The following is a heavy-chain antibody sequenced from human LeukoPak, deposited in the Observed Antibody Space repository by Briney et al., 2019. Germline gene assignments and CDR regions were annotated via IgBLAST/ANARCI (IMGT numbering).Heavy chain of an antibody. J-gene: IGHJ3*02. CDR1: GGSFSGYY. CDR2: INHSGST. CDR3: ARVLVYDAFDI. D-gene: IGHD1-14*01. V-gene: IGHV4-34*01. Sequence: SETLSLTCAVYGGSFSGYYWGWIRQPPGKGLEWIGEINHSGSTNYNPSLKSRVTISVDTSKNQFSLKLSSVTAADTAVYYCARVLVYDAFDIWGQGTVVTVSS.